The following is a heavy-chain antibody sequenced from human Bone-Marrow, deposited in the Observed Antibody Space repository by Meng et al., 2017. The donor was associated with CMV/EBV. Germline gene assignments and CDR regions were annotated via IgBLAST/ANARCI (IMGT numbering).Heavy chain of an antibody. CDR2: IYYSGST. CDR1: GGSISSSSYY. CDR3: AMMGGHAFDI. Sequence: SETLSLTCTVSGGSISSSSYYWGWIRQPPGKGLEWIGSIYYSGSTYYNPSLKSRVTISVDTSKNQFSLKLSSMTAADTAVYYCAMMGGHAFDIWGQGTMVTVSS. V-gene: IGHV4-39*01. J-gene: IGHJ3*02. D-gene: IGHD1-26*01.